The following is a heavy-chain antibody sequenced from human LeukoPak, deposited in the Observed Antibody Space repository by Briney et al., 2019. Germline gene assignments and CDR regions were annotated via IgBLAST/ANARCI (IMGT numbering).Heavy chain of an antibody. D-gene: IGHD5-24*01. J-gene: IGHJ3*02. Sequence: PGGSLRLSCVGSGFSFRSHWVNWVRQSPGKGLEWVANIKPDVSDKYYVDSARGRFTVSRDKAKNSALLQMNSLRAEDTAIYYCATISAQTFDIWGQGTLVSVSS. CDR1: GFSFRSHW. CDR3: ATISAQTFDI. CDR2: IKPDVSDK. V-gene: IGHV3-7*01.